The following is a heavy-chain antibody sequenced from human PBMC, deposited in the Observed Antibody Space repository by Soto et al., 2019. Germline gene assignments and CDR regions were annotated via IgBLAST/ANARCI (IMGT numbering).Heavy chain of an antibody. D-gene: IGHD1-26*01. V-gene: IGHV3-30*18. CDR3: AKETVWEIQEGYFDY. Sequence: QMQLVESGGGVVQPGRSLRVSCAASGFTFSTYGIHWVRQAPGKGLEWVGVISHDGSNKSYADSVNGRFTISRDNSKNTLYLQMKSLRPEDTAVYYCAKETVWEIQEGYFDYWGQGTLVTVSS. CDR2: ISHDGSNK. CDR1: GFTFSTYG. J-gene: IGHJ4*02.